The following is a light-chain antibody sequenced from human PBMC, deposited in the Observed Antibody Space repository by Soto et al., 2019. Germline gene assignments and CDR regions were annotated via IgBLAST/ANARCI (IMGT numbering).Light chain of an antibody. CDR1: QSISSY. J-gene: IGKJ5*01. V-gene: IGKV1-39*01. Sequence: DIQMTQSPSSLSASVGDRVTITCRASQSISSYLNWYQQKPGKAPKLLIYAASSLQSGVPSRFSGSGSGTDCTLTISSLQPEDFATYDWQQSYSTLTITVGKGTRLEI. CDR2: AAS. CDR3: QQSYSTLTIT.